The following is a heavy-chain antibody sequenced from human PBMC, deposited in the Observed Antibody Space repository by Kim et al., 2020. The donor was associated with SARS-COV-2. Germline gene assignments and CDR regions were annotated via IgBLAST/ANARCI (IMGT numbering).Heavy chain of an antibody. CDR3: AGYSYGYGY. J-gene: IGHJ4*02. V-gene: IGHV3-33*01. Sequence: SNKYYADSVKGRFTISRDNSKNTLYLQMNSLRAEDTAVYYCAGYSYGYGYWGQGTLVTVSS. D-gene: IGHD5-18*01. CDR2: SNK.